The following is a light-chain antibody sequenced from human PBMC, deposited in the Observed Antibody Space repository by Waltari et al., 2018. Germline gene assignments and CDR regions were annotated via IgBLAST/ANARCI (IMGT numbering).Light chain of an antibody. J-gene: IGKJ1*01. V-gene: IGKV3-11*01. CDR3: QQRNLWPRT. CDR2: DAS. CDR1: QRIGNK. Sequence: EIVLTQSPATLSLSPGARATLSCRASQRIGNKLAWYQHKPGQAPRLLIYDASNRAAGIPARFSGSGSETYFTLTISSLEPEDLAIYYCQQRNLWPRTFGQGTKVAIK.